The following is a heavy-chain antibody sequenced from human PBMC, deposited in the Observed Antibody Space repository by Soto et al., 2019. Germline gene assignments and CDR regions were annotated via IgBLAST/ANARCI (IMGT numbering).Heavy chain of an antibody. V-gene: IGHV3-23*01. CDR1: GFTFNSFV. CDR3: ARGRWLQSFDY. Sequence: PGGSLRLSCAASGFTFNSFVMSWVRQAPGKGLEWVSAISTSGGSTYYADSVKGRFTISRDNSKNTLCLQMNSLRAEDTAVYYCARGRWLQSFDYWGQGTLVTVSS. J-gene: IGHJ4*02. CDR2: ISTSGGST. D-gene: IGHD5-12*01.